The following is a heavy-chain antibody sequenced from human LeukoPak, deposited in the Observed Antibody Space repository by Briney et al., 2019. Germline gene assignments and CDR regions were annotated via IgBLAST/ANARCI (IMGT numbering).Heavy chain of an antibody. J-gene: IGHJ4*01. CDR1: GFTFSSYA. Sequence: GGSLRLSCAASGFTFSSYAMSSVRQAPGKGLGWVSAISGSGGSTSYADSVKGRFTISTANSKNTLYLQMNTLRAEGTAVYYCAKNGVADTHQYYFDNWGQGTLVTVSS. D-gene: IGHD6-19*01. V-gene: IGHV3-23*01. CDR2: ISGSGGST. CDR3: AKNGVADTHQYYFDN.